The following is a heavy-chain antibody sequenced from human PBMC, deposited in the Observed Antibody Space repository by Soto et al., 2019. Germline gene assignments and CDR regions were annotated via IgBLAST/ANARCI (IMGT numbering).Heavy chain of an antibody. V-gene: IGHV3-64*01. J-gene: IGHJ4*02. D-gene: IGHD6-19*01. CDR1: GFTFSSYA. CDR2: ISSNGGST. Sequence: GGSLRLSCAASGFTFSSYAMHWVRQAPGKGLEYVSAISSNGGSTYYANSVKGRFTISRDNSNNTLYLQMGSLRAEDMAVYYCARSPSPTSSGWPFDYWGQGTLVTVSS. CDR3: ARSPSPTSSGWPFDY.